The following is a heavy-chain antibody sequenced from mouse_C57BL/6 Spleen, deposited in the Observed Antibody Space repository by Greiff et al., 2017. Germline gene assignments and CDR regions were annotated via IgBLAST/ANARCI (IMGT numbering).Heavy chain of an antibody. D-gene: IGHD1-1*01. J-gene: IGHJ3*01. Sequence: QVQLQQPGAELVKPGASVKMSCKASGYTFTSYWITWVKQRPGQGLEWIGDIYPGSGSTNYNEQFKGKATLTVNKSSSTAYMELRSLTSEESAVCYCARSYYGSGYEFAYWGQGTLVTVSA. V-gene: IGHV1-55*01. CDR2: IYPGSGST. CDR3: ARSYYGSGYEFAY. CDR1: GYTFTSYW.